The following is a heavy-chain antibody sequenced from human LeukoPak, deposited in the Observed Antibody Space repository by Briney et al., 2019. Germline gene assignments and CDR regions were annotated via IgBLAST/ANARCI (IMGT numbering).Heavy chain of an antibody. V-gene: IGHV1-69*04. Sequence: SVKVSCKASGGTFSSYAISWVRQAPGQGLEWMGRIIPILGIANYAQKFQGRVTITADKSTSTAYMELSSLRSEDTAVYYCARGGIVVVPAAFDPWGQGTLVTVSS. CDR2: IIPILGIA. CDR3: ARGGIVVVPAAFDP. J-gene: IGHJ5*02. D-gene: IGHD2-2*01. CDR1: GGTFSSYA.